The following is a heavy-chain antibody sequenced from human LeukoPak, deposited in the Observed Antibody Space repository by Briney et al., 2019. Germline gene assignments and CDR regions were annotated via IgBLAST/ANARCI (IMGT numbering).Heavy chain of an antibody. D-gene: IGHD1-1*01. CDR2: VYSSGSL. CDR1: GGSISIRNYY. V-gene: IGHV4-39*07. CDR3: ARDRRQRDYFDF. J-gene: IGHJ4*02. Sequence: KPSETLSLTCTVSGGSISIRNYYWAWIRQPPGRQLEWIGSVYSSGSLYYNPSLKSRVTISVDTSNNQFSLKLNSVSAADTALYYCARDRRQRDYFDFWGQGARVTVSS.